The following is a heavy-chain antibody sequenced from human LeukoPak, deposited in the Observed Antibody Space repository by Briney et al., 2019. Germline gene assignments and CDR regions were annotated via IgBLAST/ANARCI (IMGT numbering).Heavy chain of an antibody. CDR2: IRYDGDNK. CDR1: GFTFSSYG. J-gene: IGHJ4*02. V-gene: IGHV3-30*02. D-gene: IGHD2-2*01. Sequence: GGSLGLSCAASGFTFSSYGMHWVRQAPGQGLEWVAFIRYDGDNKYYADSVKGRFTISRDNSENTLYLHMNSLRVEDTAVYFCAKGREKYCTSTSCYHDYWGRGTLVTVSS. CDR3: AKGREKYCTSTSCYHDY.